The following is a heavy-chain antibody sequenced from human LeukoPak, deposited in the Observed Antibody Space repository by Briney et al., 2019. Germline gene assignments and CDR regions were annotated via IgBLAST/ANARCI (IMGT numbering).Heavy chain of an antibody. CDR1: GFTVSSNY. V-gene: IGHV3-53*01. Sequence: GGSLRLSCAASGFTVSSNYMSWVRQAPGKGLGWVPVIYSGGSTYYADPVKGRFTISRDNSKNTLYLQMNSLRAEDTAVYYCARALVPGSYADYWGQGTLVTVSS. CDR2: IYSGGST. CDR3: ARALVPGSYADY. J-gene: IGHJ4*02. D-gene: IGHD3-16*01.